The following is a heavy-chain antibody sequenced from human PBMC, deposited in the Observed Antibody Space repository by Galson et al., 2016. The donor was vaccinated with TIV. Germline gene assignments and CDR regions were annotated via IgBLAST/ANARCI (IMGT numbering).Heavy chain of an antibody. CDR2: IIPMFGAA. Sequence: SVKVSCKASGVIFTSFGITWVRQAPGQGLEWMGGIIPMFGAAKYAQKFQDRVTVTTDKSMSTTYMELSSLRSDDTAVYYCLRVTQIYEWYFDLWGRGTLVTVSS. CDR3: LRVTQIYEWYFDL. V-gene: IGHV1-69*05. CDR1: GVIFTSFG. J-gene: IGHJ2*01. D-gene: IGHD3-16*01.